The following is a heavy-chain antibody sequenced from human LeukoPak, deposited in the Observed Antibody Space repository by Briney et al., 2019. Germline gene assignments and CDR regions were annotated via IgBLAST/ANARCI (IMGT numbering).Heavy chain of an antibody. CDR1: GFTFSSYA. CDR2: ISYDGSNK. V-gene: IGHV3-30-3*01. Sequence: GGSLRLSCAASGFTFSSYAMHWVRQAPGKGLEWVAVISYDGSNKYYADSVKGRFTISRDNSKNTLYLQMNSLRAEDTAVYYCARDRASGFGEGELYGMDVWGQGTTVTVSS. J-gene: IGHJ6*02. D-gene: IGHD3-10*01. CDR3: ARDRASGFGEGELYGMDV.